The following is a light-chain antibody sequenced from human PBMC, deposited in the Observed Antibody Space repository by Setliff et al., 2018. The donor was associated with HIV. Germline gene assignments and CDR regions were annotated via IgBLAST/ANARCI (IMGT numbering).Light chain of an antibody. Sequence: QSVLSQPPSASGTPGQRVTTSCSGSSSNIGVDVVNWYQHLPGTSPKLLIYNNYQRPSGVPDRFSGSKSGSSGSLAISGLQSEDEADYYCAVWDNALKGEVFGTGTKVTVL. V-gene: IGLV1-44*01. CDR2: NNY. CDR1: SSNIGVDV. CDR3: AVWDNALKGEV. J-gene: IGLJ1*01.